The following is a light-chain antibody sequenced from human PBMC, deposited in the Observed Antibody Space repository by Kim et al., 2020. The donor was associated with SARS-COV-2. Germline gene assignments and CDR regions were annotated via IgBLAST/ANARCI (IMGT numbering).Light chain of an antibody. CDR3: NSRDSSGNHLRV. J-gene: IGLJ3*02. CDR2: GKN. Sequence: LGQTVRITRQRDSLRSYYASWYQQKPGQAPVLVIYGKNNRPSGIPDRFSGSSSGNTASLTITGAQAEDEADYYCNSRDSSGNHLRVFGGGTKLTVL. CDR1: SLRSYY. V-gene: IGLV3-19*01.